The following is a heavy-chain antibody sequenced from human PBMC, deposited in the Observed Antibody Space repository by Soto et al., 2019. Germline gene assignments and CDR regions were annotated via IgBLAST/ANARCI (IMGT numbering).Heavy chain of an antibody. J-gene: IGHJ6*02. Sequence: TRSLECTVARECITRRTPYYWGWIRQPPGKGLEWIGSIYYSGSTYYNPSLKSRVTISVDTSKNEFSLKLSSVTAADTAVYYCARHDSSSSEYYYGMDVWGQGTTVTVSS. CDR3: ARHDSSSSEYYYGMDV. CDR2: IYYSGST. D-gene: IGHD6-6*01. V-gene: IGHV4-39*01. CDR1: RECITRRTPYY.